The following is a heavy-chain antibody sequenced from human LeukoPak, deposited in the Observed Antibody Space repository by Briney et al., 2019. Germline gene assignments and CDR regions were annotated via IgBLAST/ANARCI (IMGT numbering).Heavy chain of an antibody. V-gene: IGHV4-31*11. CDR2: IYYSGST. J-gene: IGHJ3*02. CDR1: GGSFSGYY. Sequence: PSETLSLTCAVYGGSFSGYYWSWIRQNPGKGLEWIGYIYYSGSTYYNPSLKSRVTISVDTSKNQFSLKLSSVTAADTAVYYCARDIGGTHDAFDIWGQGTMVTVSS. CDR3: ARDIGGTHDAFDI. D-gene: IGHD3-10*01.